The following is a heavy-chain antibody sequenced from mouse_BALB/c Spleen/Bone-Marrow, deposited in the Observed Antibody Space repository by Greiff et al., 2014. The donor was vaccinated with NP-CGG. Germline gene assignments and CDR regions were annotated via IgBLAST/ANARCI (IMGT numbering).Heavy chain of an antibody. CDR1: GYTFTSYW. CDR3: AREKDWVFDY. D-gene: IGHD4-1*01. V-gene: IGHV1-55*01. Sequence: VKLMESGAELVKPGTSVKMSRKASGYTFTSYWMHWVEQRPGQGLEWIGDIYPGSDSTNYNEKFKSKATLTVDTSSSTAYMQLSSLTSEDSAVYYCAREKDWVFDYWGQGTTLTVSS. J-gene: IGHJ2*01. CDR2: IYPGSDST.